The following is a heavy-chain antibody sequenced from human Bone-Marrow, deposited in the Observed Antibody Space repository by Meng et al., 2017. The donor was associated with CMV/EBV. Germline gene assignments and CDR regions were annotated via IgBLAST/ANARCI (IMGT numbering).Heavy chain of an antibody. V-gene: IGHV1-18*01. J-gene: IGHJ6*02. CDR2: ISAYNGNT. D-gene: IGHD2-2*01. CDR1: GYTFTSYG. Sequence: ASVKVSCKASGYTFTSYGISWVRQAPGQGLEWMGWISAYNGNTNYAQKLQGRVTMTTDTSTSTAYMELRSLRSDDTAVYYCARWDIVVVPAAPDGMAVWGQGTTVTVSS. CDR3: ARWDIVVVPAAPDGMAV.